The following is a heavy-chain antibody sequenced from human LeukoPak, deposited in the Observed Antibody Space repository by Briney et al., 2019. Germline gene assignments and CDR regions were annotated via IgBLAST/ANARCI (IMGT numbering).Heavy chain of an antibody. CDR3: ARENPSGYYNRPIDY. CDR2: IYYSGSI. CDR1: GGSVSSGSYY. Sequence: SETLSLTCTVSGGSVSSGSYYWSWIRQPPGKGLEWIGYIYYSGSIKYNPSLKSRVTMSVDTSKNQFSLKLSSVTAADTAIYYCARENPSGYYNRPIDYWGQGTLVTVSS. V-gene: IGHV4-61*01. J-gene: IGHJ4*02. D-gene: IGHD3-22*01.